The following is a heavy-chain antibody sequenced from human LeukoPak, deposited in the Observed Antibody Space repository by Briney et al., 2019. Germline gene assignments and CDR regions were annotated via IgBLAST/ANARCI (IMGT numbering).Heavy chain of an antibody. D-gene: IGHD6-13*01. CDR3: ARSLGYTSSWYLDY. V-gene: IGHV1-2*02. Sequence: ASVKVSCKASGYTFTGYYIHWVRQAPGQGLEWMGWINPNNGGTSYAQKFQGRVTMTRDTSITTAYMELSRLRSDDTAVYYCARSLGYTSSWYLDYWGQGTLVTVSS. CDR1: GYTFTGYY. CDR2: INPNNGGT. J-gene: IGHJ4*02.